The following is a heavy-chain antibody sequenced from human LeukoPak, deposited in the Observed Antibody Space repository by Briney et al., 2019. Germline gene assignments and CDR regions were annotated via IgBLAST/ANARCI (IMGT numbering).Heavy chain of an antibody. Sequence: GASVKVSCKASGGTISSYAISWARQAPGQGLEWMGGIIPIFGTANYAQKFQGRVTITADESTSTAYMELSSLRSEDTAVYYCARIRDGYNDAYDIWGQGQWSPSLQ. J-gene: IGHJ3*02. V-gene: IGHV1-69*01. CDR3: ARIRDGYNDAYDI. CDR1: GGTISSYA. D-gene: IGHD5-24*01. CDR2: IIPIFGTA.